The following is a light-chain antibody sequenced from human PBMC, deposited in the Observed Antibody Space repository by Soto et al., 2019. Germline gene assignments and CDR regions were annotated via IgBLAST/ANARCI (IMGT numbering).Light chain of an antibody. Sequence: DIQMTQSPSTLSASVGDRVTITCRASQSISRSLAWYQQKPGKAPSLLIYDASSLEGGVPSRFSGSGFGTEFTLTITNLQPADFATYYCQQYDDYPLTFGGGTKVDI. J-gene: IGKJ4*01. CDR1: QSISRS. CDR2: DAS. CDR3: QQYDDYPLT. V-gene: IGKV1-5*01.